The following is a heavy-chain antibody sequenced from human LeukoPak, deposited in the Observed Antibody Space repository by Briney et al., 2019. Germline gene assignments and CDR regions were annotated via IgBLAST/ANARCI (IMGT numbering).Heavy chain of an antibody. Sequence: GESLKISCKGSGYSFTSYWISWVRQMPGKGLEWMGIIYPGDSDTRYSPSFQGQVTISADKSISTAYLQWSSLKASDTAMYYCARDLWFGEPSNAFDIWGQGTMVTVSS. CDR1: GYSFTSYW. D-gene: IGHD3-10*01. J-gene: IGHJ3*02. CDR2: IYPGDSDT. CDR3: ARDLWFGEPSNAFDI. V-gene: IGHV5-51*01.